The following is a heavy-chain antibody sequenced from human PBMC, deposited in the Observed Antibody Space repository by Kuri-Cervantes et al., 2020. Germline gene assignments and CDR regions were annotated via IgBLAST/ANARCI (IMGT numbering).Heavy chain of an antibody. D-gene: IGHD2-2*01. CDR3: AKGGYCSSTSCYDEYFQH. CDR2: VNSDGSGT. Sequence: SLKISCAASGFTFDDYAMHWVRQAPGKGLEWVSHVNSDGSGTSYADSVKGRFTISRDNAKNTLYLQMNSLRTEDTALYYCAKGGYCSSTSCYDEYFQHWGQGTLVTVSS. J-gene: IGHJ1*01. V-gene: IGHV3-9*01. CDR1: GFTFDDYA.